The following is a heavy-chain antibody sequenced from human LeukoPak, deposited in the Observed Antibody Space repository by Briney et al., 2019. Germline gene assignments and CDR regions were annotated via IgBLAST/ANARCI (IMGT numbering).Heavy chain of an antibody. V-gene: IGHV4-34*01. CDR2: INHSGST. Sequence: PSETLSLTCAVYGGSFSGYYWSWIRQPPGKGLEWIGEINHSGSTNYNPSLKSRVTISVDTSKNQFSLKLSSVTAADTAVYYCARQENDVLTGYYVNCWGQGTLVTVSS. CDR3: ARQENDVLTGYYVNC. J-gene: IGHJ4*02. D-gene: IGHD3-9*01. CDR1: GGSFSGYY.